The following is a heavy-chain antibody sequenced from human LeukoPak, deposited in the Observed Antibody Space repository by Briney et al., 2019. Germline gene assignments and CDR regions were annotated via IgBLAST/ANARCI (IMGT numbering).Heavy chain of an antibody. D-gene: IGHD4-17*01. CDR1: GFTFSSYA. CDR3: AQVGTVSRSFDF. Sequence: LPGGSLRLSCAASGFTFSSYAMHWVRQAPGKGLEWVAVISYDGSNKYFADSVKGRFTISRDNSKNTAYLQMNSLRAEDTAVYYCAQVGTVSRSFDFWGQGTMVTVSS. J-gene: IGHJ3*01. V-gene: IGHV3-30*18. CDR2: ISYDGSNK.